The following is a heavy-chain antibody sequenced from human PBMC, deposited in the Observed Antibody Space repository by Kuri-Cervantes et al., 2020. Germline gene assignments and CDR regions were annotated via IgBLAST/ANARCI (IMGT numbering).Heavy chain of an antibody. CDR2: ISSSGSTI. Sequence: GESLKISCAASGFTFSSYEMNWVRQAPGKGLEWVSYISSSGSTIYYADSVKGRFTISRDNSENTLYLQMSSLRAEDTAVYYCARDVGNSPFDYWGQGTLVTVSS. V-gene: IGHV3-48*03. J-gene: IGHJ4*02. CDR1: GFTFSSYE. D-gene: IGHD1/OR15-1a*01. CDR3: ARDVGNSPFDY.